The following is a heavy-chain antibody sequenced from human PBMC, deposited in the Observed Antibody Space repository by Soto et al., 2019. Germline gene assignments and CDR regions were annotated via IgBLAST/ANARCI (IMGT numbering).Heavy chain of an antibody. D-gene: IGHD2-2*01. V-gene: IGHV4-30-2*01. Sequence: SETLSITCAAADGSITSGGSSWSWIRQPPGKGLEWIGYMYHSGSTYYNPSLKSRVTISIDRSKNQFSLKLSSVTAADTAVYYCARVPDYWGQGILVTVS. CDR2: MYHSGST. CDR1: DGSITSGGSS. CDR3: ARVPDY. J-gene: IGHJ4*02.